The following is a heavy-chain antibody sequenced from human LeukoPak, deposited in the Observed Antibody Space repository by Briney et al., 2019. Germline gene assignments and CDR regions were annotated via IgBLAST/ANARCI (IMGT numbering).Heavy chain of an antibody. J-gene: IGHJ4*02. Sequence: SETLSLTCTVSGGATSSYYWGWIRQPPGEGLGWIGDIYDSGSTNYNPSLKSRVTISVDTSKNQFSLKLTSVTAADTAVYYCTKGGRRDILTYWGQGILVTVSP. D-gene: IGHD3-9*01. CDR3: TKGGRRDILTY. V-gene: IGHV4-59*01. CDR1: GGATSSYY. CDR2: IYDSGST.